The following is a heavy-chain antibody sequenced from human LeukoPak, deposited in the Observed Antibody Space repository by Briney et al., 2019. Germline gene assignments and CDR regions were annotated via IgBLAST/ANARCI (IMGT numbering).Heavy chain of an antibody. Sequence: NPSETLSLTCTVSGGSISSYYWSWIRQPPGKGLEWIGYIYHSGSTYYNPSLKSRVTISVDRSKNQFSLKLSSVTAADTAVYYCARVAVNYDSSGYYFIAGAFDIWGQGTMVTVSS. CDR1: GGSISSYY. CDR2: IYHSGST. V-gene: IGHV4-59*12. D-gene: IGHD3-22*01. CDR3: ARVAVNYDSSGYYFIAGAFDI. J-gene: IGHJ3*02.